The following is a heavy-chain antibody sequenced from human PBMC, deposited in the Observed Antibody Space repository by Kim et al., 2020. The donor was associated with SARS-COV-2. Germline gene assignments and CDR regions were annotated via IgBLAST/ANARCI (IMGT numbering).Heavy chain of an antibody. CDR1: GGSISSSSYY. CDR3: ARHPRVQLVGATRGGYFDY. CDR2: IYYSGST. J-gene: IGHJ4*02. D-gene: IGHD1-26*01. Sequence: SETLSLTCTVSGGSISSSSYYWGWIRQPPGKGLEWIGSIYYSGSTYYNPSLKSRVTISVDTSKNQFSLKLSSVTAADTAVYYCARHPRVQLVGATRGGYFDYWGQGTLVTVSS. V-gene: IGHV4-39*01.